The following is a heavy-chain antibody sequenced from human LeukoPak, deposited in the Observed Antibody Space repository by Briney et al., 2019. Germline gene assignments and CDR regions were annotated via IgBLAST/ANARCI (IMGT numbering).Heavy chain of an antibody. V-gene: IGHV4-30-4*01. J-gene: IGHJ5*02. CDR1: GGSISSGDYY. D-gene: IGHD3-3*01. Sequence: PSETLSLTCTVSGGSISSGDYYWSWIRQPPGKGLEWIGYIYCSGSTYYNPSLKSRVTISVDTSKNQFSLKLSSVTAADTAVYYCARENYDFWSGYPYNWFDPWGQGTLVTVSS. CDR2: IYCSGST. CDR3: ARENYDFWSGYPYNWFDP.